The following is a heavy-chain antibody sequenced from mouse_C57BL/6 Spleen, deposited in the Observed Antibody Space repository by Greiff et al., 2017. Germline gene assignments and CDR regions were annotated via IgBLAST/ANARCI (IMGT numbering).Heavy chain of an antibody. D-gene: IGHD1-1*01. J-gene: IGHJ2*01. CDR3: ARWEITTVVATPSDY. CDR2: INPSNGGT. Sequence: QVQLQQPGTDLVKPGASVKLSCKASGYTFTSYWMHWVKQRPGQGLEWIGNINPSNGGTNYNEKFKSKATLTVDKSSSTAYMQLSSLTSEDSAVYYCARWEITTVVATPSDYWGQGTTLTVSS. CDR1: GYTFTSYW. V-gene: IGHV1-53*01.